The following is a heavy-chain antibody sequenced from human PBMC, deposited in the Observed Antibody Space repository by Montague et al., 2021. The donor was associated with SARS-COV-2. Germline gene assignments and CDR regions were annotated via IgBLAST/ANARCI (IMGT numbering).Heavy chain of an antibody. CDR1: GFTFSTYA. V-gene: IGHV3-23*01. Sequence: SLRLSCAASGFTFSTYAMSWVRQAPGKGLEWVSSISKSGESTFYADSVKGRFTISRDNSKNTLYLQVNSLRAEDTAVYFSAKRPSGAGNWGQGTLVTVSS. CDR2: ISKSGEST. J-gene: IGHJ1*01. CDR3: AKRPSGAGN. D-gene: IGHD1-26*01.